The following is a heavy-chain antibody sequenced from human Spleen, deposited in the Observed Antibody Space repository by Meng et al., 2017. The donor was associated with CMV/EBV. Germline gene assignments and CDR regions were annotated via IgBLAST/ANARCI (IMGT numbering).Heavy chain of an antibody. D-gene: IGHD2-2*01. J-gene: IGHJ2*01. Sequence: ISSSSYYWGWIRRPPGKGLEWIGSIYYSGSTYYNPSLKSRVTISVDTSKNQFSLKLSSVTAADTAVYYCARLGYCSSTSCFYRYFDLWGRGTLVTVSS. CDR1: ISSSSYY. CDR3: ARLGYCSSTSCFYRYFDL. CDR2: IYYSGST. V-gene: IGHV4-39*01.